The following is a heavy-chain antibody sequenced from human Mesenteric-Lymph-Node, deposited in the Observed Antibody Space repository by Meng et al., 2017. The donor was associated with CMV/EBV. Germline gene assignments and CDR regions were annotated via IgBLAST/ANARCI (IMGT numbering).Heavy chain of an antibody. Sequence: GESLKISCAASGFTFGTYWMHWVRQAPGKGLVWVSSINTDGTKIRYADSVKGRFTISRDNAKHPLYLQMNTLRADDTAVYYCAKDRAERRIDNWGQGTLVTVSS. V-gene: IGHV3-74*01. CDR3: AKDRAERRIDN. D-gene: IGHD1-1*01. J-gene: IGHJ4*02. CDR2: INTDGTKI. CDR1: GFTFGTYW.